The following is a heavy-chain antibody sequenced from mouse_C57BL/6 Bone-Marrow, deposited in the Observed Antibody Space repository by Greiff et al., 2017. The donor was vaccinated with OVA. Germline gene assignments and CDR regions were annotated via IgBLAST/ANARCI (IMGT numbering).Heavy chain of an antibody. CDR3: TILGPCYFDY. D-gene: IGHD4-1*01. J-gene: IGHJ2*01. CDR2: IDPETCGT. V-gene: IGHV1-23*01. Sequence: VQLQQSGAELVRPGASVKLSCTASGYSFTDYEMHCVKQTPVHGLEWIGAIDPETCGTAYNQKFKGKATLTADTSSSTAYLELRSLTSEDSAVYYSTILGPCYFDYWGQGTTLTVSS. CDR1: GYSFTDYE.